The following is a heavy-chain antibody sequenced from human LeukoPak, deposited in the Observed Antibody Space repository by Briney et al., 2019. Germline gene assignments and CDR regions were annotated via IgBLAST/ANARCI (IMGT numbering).Heavy chain of an antibody. Sequence: ASVKVSCKASGFTFTSSAMQWVRQARGQRLEWIGWIVVGSGNTNYAQKFQERVTITRDMSTSTAYMELSSLRSEDTAVYYCAEDDPDYGDQGNWGQGTLVTVSS. CDR2: IVVGSGNT. J-gene: IGHJ4*02. V-gene: IGHV1-58*02. CDR3: AEDDPDYGDQGN. CDR1: GFTFTSSA. D-gene: IGHD4-17*01.